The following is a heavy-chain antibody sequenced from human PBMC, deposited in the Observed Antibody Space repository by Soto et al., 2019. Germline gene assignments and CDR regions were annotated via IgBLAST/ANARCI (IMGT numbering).Heavy chain of an antibody. CDR3: ARERRWEPLLY. CDR2: VSAYNRNT. V-gene: IGHV1-18*01. D-gene: IGHD2-2*02. Sequence: QVQLVQSGPEVKKPGASVKVSCKGSGYTFSNYGVTWVRQAPGQGLERLGWVSAYNRNTDYAQKFEDRATMTFDTSTNTAYLELRGITPDDTAVYYFARERRWEPLLYWGQGTL. J-gene: IGHJ4*02. CDR1: GYTFSNYG.